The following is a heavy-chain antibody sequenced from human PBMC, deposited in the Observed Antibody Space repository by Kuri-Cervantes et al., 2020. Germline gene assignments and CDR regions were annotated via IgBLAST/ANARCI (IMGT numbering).Heavy chain of an antibody. J-gene: IGHJ6*03. CDR2: ISSSSSYI. CDR1: GFTLSRYS. Sequence: GESLNISSAASGFTLSRYSMNWVRQAPGTGREWVSSISSSSSYIHYADSVKGRFTISRDNAKNSVHLQMNSLRAEDTAVYYCARDGYYYYYMDVWGKGTTVTVSS. CDR3: ARDGYYYYYMDV. V-gene: IGHV3-21*04.